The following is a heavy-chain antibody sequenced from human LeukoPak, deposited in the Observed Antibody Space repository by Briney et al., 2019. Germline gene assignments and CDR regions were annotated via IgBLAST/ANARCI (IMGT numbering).Heavy chain of an antibody. CDR3: AKGPGLYNWFDP. Sequence: PGGSLRLSCAASGFTFSSYSMNWVRQAPGKGLEWVSGISWNSGSIGYADSVKGRFTISRDNAKNSLYLQMNSLRAEDTALYYCAKGPGLYNWFDPWGQGTLVTVSS. CDR1: GFTFSSYS. J-gene: IGHJ5*02. CDR2: ISWNSGSI. V-gene: IGHV3-9*01.